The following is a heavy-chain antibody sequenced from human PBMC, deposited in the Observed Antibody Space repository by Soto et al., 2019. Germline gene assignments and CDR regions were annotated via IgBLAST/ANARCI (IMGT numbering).Heavy chain of an antibody. Sequence: WASVKVSCKVSGYTLTELSMHWVRQAPGKGLEWMGGFDPEGGETIYAQKFQGRVTMTEDTSTDTAYMELSSLRSEDTAVYYCATAAATGANYYYYYGMDVWGQGTTVTVSS. J-gene: IGHJ6*02. D-gene: IGHD2-15*01. CDR3: ATAAATGANYYYYYGMDV. CDR1: GYTLTELS. CDR2: FDPEGGET. V-gene: IGHV1-24*01.